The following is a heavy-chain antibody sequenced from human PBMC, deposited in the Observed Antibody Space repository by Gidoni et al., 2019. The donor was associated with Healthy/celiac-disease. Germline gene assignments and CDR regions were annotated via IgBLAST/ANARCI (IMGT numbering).Heavy chain of an antibody. V-gene: IGHV3-7*01. CDR2: IKQDGSEK. J-gene: IGHJ4*02. D-gene: IGHD3-22*01. Sequence: EVQLVESGGSLVQPGGSLRLSCAASGFTFSSYWMSWVRQAPGKGLEWVANIKQDGSEKYYVDSVKGRFTISRDNAKNSLYLQMNSLRAEDTAVYYCARVDDSSGYYSYYFDYWGQGTLVTVSS. CDR1: GFTFSSYW. CDR3: ARVDDSSGYYSYYFDY.